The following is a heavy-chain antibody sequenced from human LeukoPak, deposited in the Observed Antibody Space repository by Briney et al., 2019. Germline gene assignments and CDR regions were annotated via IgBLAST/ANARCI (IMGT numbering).Heavy chain of an antibody. D-gene: IGHD5-24*01. CDR2: IYPGDSDT. J-gene: IGHJ4*02. V-gene: IGHV5-51*01. CDR3: ARRDGYDSTTFDY. Sequence: GESLKISCKGFGYSFTSYWMGGGRQMPGKGWEWWGIIYPGDSDTRYSPSFQGQVTISADKSISTAYLQWSILKASDTAMYYCARRDGYDSTTFDYWGQGTLVTVSS. CDR1: GYSFTSYW.